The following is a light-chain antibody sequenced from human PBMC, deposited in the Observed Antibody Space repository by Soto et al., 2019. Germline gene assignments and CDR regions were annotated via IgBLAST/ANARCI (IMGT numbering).Light chain of an antibody. J-gene: IGLJ2*01. CDR2: DVT. V-gene: IGLV2-14*01. CDR1: SSDVGGSNY. CDR3: SSYTITSHVV. Sequence: QSALTQPASVSGSPGQSITISCTGTSSDVGGSNYVSWYQQHPGKAPKLMIYDVTNRPSGVSDRFSGSKSGYTASLTISGLQAEDEADYYCSSYTITSHVVFGGGTKVTVL.